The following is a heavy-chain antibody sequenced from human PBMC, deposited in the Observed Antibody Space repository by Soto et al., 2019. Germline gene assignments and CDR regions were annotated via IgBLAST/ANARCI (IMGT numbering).Heavy chain of an antibody. V-gene: IGHV3-49*04. D-gene: IGHD6-13*01. CDR3: SRAELYSSLDY. CDR1: GFTFGDYA. Sequence: PGGSLRLSCAASGFTFGDYALSWVRQPPGKGLEWVGFIRGKAHGGTTEYATSVKGRFTLSRDDSRAIAYLQMTSLETEDTAVYYCSRAELYSSLDYWGPGTLVTVSS. J-gene: IGHJ4*02. CDR2: IRGKAHGGTT.